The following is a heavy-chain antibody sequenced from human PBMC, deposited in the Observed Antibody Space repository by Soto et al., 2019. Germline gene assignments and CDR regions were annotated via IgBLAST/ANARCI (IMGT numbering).Heavy chain of an antibody. CDR2: TDHRGDT. CDR3: AREAGALDH. CDR1: GWSLSDYH. D-gene: IGHD1-26*01. J-gene: IGHJ4*02. V-gene: IGHV4-34*01. Sequence: PSETLSLTCDVFGWSLSDYHWTWIRQSPGKGLEWIGETDHRGDTNYNPSLKSRLTVSVDTSKKQFSLKLRSVTAADTAIYYCAREAGALDHWGQGTLVTVSS.